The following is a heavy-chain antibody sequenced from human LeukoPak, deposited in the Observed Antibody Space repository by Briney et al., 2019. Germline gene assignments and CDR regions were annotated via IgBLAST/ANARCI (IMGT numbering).Heavy chain of an antibody. CDR2: ISESGGST. Sequence: SGGSLRLSCAASGFTVSSNYMSWVRQAPGKGLEWVSGISESGGSTYYADSVKGRFTISRDNSKNTLYLQMNSLRAEDTAVYYCGKGRDSSSWYAFDSWGQGTLVTVSS. V-gene: IGHV3-23*01. D-gene: IGHD6-13*01. CDR3: GKGRDSSSWYAFDS. CDR1: GFTVSSNY. J-gene: IGHJ4*02.